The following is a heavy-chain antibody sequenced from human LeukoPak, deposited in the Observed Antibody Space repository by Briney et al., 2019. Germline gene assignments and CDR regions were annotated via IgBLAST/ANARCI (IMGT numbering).Heavy chain of an antibody. V-gene: IGHV4-34*01. CDR2: INHSGST. J-gene: IGHJ3*02. D-gene: IGHD3-22*01. Sequence: PSETLSLTCAVYGGSFSGYYWSWIRQPPGKGLEWIGEINHSGSTNYNPSLKSRVTISVDTSKNQFSLKLSSVTAADTAVYYCARGLGGYYPDDAFDIWGQGTMVTVSS. CDR1: GGSFSGYY. CDR3: ARGLGGYYPDDAFDI.